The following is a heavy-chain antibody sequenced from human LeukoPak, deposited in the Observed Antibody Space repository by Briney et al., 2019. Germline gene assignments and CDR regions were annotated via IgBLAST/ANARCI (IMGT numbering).Heavy chain of an antibody. Sequence: ASVKVSCKASGYXFTSYGLSWVRQAPGQGLEWMGWISVHNGNTKYALKLQGRVTMTTDTSTSTAYMELRSLGSDDTAVYYCARGQQPPNIYFFDHWGQGTLVTVSS. J-gene: IGHJ4*02. CDR1: GYXFTSYG. CDR2: ISVHNGNT. D-gene: IGHD6-13*01. CDR3: ARGQQPPNIYFFDH. V-gene: IGHV1-18*01.